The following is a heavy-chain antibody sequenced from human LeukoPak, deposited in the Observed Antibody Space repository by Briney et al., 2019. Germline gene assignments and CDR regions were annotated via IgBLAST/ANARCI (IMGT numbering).Heavy chain of an antibody. V-gene: IGHV4-4*07. CDR1: GGSINNYY. CDR3: ARGRYCSADICSGGDAFDI. CDR2: IYTRGST. J-gene: IGHJ3*02. D-gene: IGHD2-15*01. Sequence: SETLSLTCTVSGGSINNYYWSWIRQPAGKGLEWIGRIYTRGSTNYNPSLKSRVTMSVDTSKYQFSLKLSSVTAADTAVYYCARGRYCSADICSGGDAFDIWGQGTMVSVSS.